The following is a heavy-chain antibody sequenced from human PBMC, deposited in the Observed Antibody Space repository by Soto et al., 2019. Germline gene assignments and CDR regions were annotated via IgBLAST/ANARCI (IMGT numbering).Heavy chain of an antibody. CDR3: ARGRTSRPYFYAMDV. CDR1: GYTLTSYG. V-gene: IGHV1-18*01. D-gene: IGHD6-13*01. Sequence: SVKVACKASGYTLTSYGISWVRQAPGQGLEWMGWISAYNGNRNYAQKFQGRVTMTTDTSTSTAYMELRSLRSDDSALYYCARGRTSRPYFYAMDVWGQGTTVTVSS. CDR2: ISAYNGNR. J-gene: IGHJ6*02.